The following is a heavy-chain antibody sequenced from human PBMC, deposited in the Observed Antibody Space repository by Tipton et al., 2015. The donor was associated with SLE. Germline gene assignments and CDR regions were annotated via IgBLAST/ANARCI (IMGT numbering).Heavy chain of an antibody. J-gene: IGHJ4*02. CDR3: IRERIAVSTFDD. CDR2: INHSGST. D-gene: IGHD5/OR15-5a*01. Sequence: TLSLTCAVYGGSFNGFYWNWIRQSPGKGLEWIGEINHSGSTNYNPSIKSRVTILIDTSKNQFSLRLSSVTAADTAVYYCIRERIAVSTFDDWGQGTLVTVSS. V-gene: IGHV4-34*01. CDR1: GGSFNGFY.